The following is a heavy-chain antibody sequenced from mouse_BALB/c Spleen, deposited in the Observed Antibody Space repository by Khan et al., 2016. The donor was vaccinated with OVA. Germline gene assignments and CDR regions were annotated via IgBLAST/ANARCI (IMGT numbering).Heavy chain of an antibody. CDR1: GYTFTDYS. Sequence: LVKYGPELKKPGETVKISCKASGYTFTDYSMHWVKQAPGKGLKWMGWINTETGEPTYADDFKGRFAFSLETSASTAYLQINNLKNEDTATYFCASGLKYGNFDYWGQGTTLTVSS. D-gene: IGHD2-10*02. V-gene: IGHV9-2-1*01. CDR3: ASGLKYGNFDY. J-gene: IGHJ2*01. CDR2: INTETGEP.